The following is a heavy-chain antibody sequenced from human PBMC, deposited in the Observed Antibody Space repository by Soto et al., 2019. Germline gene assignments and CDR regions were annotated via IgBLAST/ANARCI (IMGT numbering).Heavy chain of an antibody. Sequence: QLQLQESGPGLMKPSETLSLTCTVSGGSITSRIYYWGWIRQPPGKGLEWIGTINYSETYYNPSLKSLLTTSIDTSRNQFSLRLSSVTAADTAVYYCARHFCTGGACYFDYWGQGTLLTVSS. CDR1: GGSITSRIYY. D-gene: IGHD2-8*02. V-gene: IGHV4-39*01. CDR2: INYSET. J-gene: IGHJ4*02. CDR3: ARHFCTGGACYFDY.